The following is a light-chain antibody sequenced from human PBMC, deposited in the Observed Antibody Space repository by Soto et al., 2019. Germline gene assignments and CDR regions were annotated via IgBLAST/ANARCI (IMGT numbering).Light chain of an antibody. CDR1: SSNIGTNT. Sequence: QSVLTQPPSASGTPGQRVTISCSGSSSNIGTNTVNWYRHLPGTAPKLLIYSNNQRPSGVPDRFSGSKSGTSASLAISGLQSEAEVDYYCAAWDDSLNFYVFGTGTKVTVL. CDR2: SNN. J-gene: IGLJ1*01. V-gene: IGLV1-44*01. CDR3: AAWDDSLNFYV.